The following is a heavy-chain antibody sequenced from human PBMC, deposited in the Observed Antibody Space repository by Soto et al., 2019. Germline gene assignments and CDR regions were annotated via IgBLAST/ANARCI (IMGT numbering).Heavy chain of an antibody. J-gene: IGHJ4*02. Sequence: EVQLLESGGGLVQPGGSLRLSCAASGFTFNNYAMTWVRQAPGKGLEWVSAVSGGGDTTSYADSVKGRFTVSRDGSTNTLYLQMSRLRAEDTALYYCAKGRGGSGSLTPRVDFWGQGTLVTVSS. V-gene: IGHV3-23*01. D-gene: IGHD3-10*01. CDR2: VSGGGDTT. CDR3: AKGRGGSGSLTPRVDF. CDR1: GFTFNNYA.